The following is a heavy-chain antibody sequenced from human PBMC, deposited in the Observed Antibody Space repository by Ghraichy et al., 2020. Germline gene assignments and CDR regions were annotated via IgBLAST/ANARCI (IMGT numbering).Heavy chain of an antibody. J-gene: IGHJ6*03. Sequence: SVKVSCKASGGTFSSYAISWVRQAPGQGLEWMGGIIPIFGTANYAQKFQGRVTITADESTSTAYMELSSLRSEDTAVYYCARVVSNWNSTPHYYYYYMDVWGKGTTVTVSS. V-gene: IGHV1-69*13. CDR3: ARVVSNWNSTPHYYYYYMDV. D-gene: IGHD1-7*01. CDR2: IIPIFGTA. CDR1: GGTFSSYA.